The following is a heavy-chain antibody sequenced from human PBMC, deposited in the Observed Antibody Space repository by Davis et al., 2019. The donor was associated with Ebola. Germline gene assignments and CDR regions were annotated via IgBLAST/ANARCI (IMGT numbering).Heavy chain of an antibody. D-gene: IGHD3-3*01. J-gene: IGHJ4*02. CDR1: GYTFTSYD. CDR2: MYPNSCNT. Sequence: ASVKVSCKASGYTFTSYDINWVRQATGQGLEWMGWMYPNSCNTGYAQKFQGRVTMTRNTSISTAYMELSSLRSEDTAVYYCARGRFLEWLFAGGYWGQGTLVTVSS. V-gene: IGHV1-8*01. CDR3: ARGRFLEWLFAGGY.